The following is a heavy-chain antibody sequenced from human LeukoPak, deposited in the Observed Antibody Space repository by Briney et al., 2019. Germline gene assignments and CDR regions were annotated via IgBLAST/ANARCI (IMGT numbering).Heavy chain of an antibody. Sequence: PSETLSLTCAVYGGSFSGYYWSWIRQPPGKGLEWIGEINHSGSTNHNPSLKSRVTISVDTSKNQFSLKLSSVTAADTAVYYCARGPTYYDFWSGYYSPYYFDYWGQGTLVTVSS. D-gene: IGHD3-3*01. V-gene: IGHV4-34*01. J-gene: IGHJ4*02. CDR3: ARGPTYYDFWSGYYSPYYFDY. CDR2: INHSGST. CDR1: GGSFSGYY.